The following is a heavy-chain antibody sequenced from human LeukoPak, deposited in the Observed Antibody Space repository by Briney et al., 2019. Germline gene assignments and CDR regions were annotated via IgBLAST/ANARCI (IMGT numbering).Heavy chain of an antibody. Sequence: SQTLSLTCTVPGGSISSGDYYWSWIRQPPGKGLEWIGYIYYSGSTYYNPSLKSRVTISVDTSKNQFSLKLSSVTAADTAVYYCARATTCGGDCYYRYYFDYWGQGTLVTVSS. V-gene: IGHV4-30-4*08. D-gene: IGHD2-21*01. CDR1: GGSISSGDYY. CDR2: IYYSGST. J-gene: IGHJ4*02. CDR3: ARATTCGGDCYYRYYFDY.